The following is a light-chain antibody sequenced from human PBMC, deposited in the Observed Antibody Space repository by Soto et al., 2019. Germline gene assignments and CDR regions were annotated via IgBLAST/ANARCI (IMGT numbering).Light chain of an antibody. V-gene: IGLV2-8*01. J-gene: IGLJ2*01. Sequence: QSALTQPPSASGSPGQSVTISCSGTGSEVGGYNYVSWYQQHPGKAPKLVIFYVSRRPSGVPDRFSGSKSGNTASLTVSGLQSEDEADYYCGSFAASNNLLFGRGTKLTVL. CDR2: YVS. CDR1: GSEVGGYNY. CDR3: GSFAASNNLL.